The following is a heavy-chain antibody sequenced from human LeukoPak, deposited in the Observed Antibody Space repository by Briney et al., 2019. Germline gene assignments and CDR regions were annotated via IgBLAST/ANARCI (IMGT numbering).Heavy chain of an antibody. J-gene: IGHJ4*02. V-gene: IGHV3-53*01. CDR2: IYSGGST. D-gene: IGHD3-22*01. CDR1: GFTVSSNY. CDR3: AREACYYDGSGYDQAY. Sequence: GGSLRLSCAASGFTVSSNYMSWVRQAPGKGLEWVSVIYSGGSTYYADSVKGRFTISRDNSKNTLYLQMNSLRGDDAAVYYCAREACYYDGSGYDQAYWGQGTLVTVS.